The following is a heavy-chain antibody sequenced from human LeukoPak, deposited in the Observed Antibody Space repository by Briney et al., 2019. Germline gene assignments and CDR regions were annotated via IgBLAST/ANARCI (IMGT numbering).Heavy chain of an antibody. V-gene: IGHV1-18*01. J-gene: IGHJ3*02. CDR3: ARDLARGYSYGYNAFDI. Sequence: GASVTVSYTASGYNFNSYGIGWVRQAPRQGLEWMGWITAGNGNTNYAQKVQGRVTMTTDTSTSTAYMELRSLRSDDTAVYFCARDLARGYSYGYNAFDIWGQGTMVTVSS. CDR1: GYNFNSYG. CDR2: ITAGNGNT. D-gene: IGHD5-18*01.